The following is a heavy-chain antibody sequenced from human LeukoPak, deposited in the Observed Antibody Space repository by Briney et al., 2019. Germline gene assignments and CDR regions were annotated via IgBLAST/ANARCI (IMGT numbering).Heavy chain of an antibody. Sequence: GGSLRLSCAASGFTFSSYAMHWVRQAPGKGLEWVAFIRYDGSNKYYADSVKGRFTISRDNSKNTLYLQMNSLRAEDTAVYYCAKEVRKILAGDTAYFDYWGQGTLVTVSS. V-gene: IGHV3-30*02. CDR3: AKEVRKILAGDTAYFDY. CDR1: GFTFSSYA. CDR2: IRYDGSNK. D-gene: IGHD7-27*01. J-gene: IGHJ4*02.